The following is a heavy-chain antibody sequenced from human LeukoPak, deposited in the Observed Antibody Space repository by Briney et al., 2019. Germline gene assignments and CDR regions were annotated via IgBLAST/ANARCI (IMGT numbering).Heavy chain of an antibody. CDR1: AFSLNAYN. Sequence: GGSLRLSCAASAFSLNAYNMNWVRQAPGKGLEWVSSISYTGTYIYYADSVKGRFTISRDNAQNSLYLQMNNLRAEDTAIYYCVRDRGTYRPIDYWGQGTLVTVSS. V-gene: IGHV3-21*04. CDR3: VRDRGTYRPIDY. D-gene: IGHD1-26*01. J-gene: IGHJ4*02. CDR2: ISYTGTYI.